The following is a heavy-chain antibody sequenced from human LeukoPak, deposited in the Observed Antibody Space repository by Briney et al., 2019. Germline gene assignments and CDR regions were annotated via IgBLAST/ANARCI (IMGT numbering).Heavy chain of an antibody. J-gene: IGHJ4*02. CDR3: AKETPFGNFVTIDC. CDR2: ITGDGGGT. D-gene: IGHD3-16*01. Sequence: GGSLRLSCAASGFTFRNYVMSWVRQTPEKGLEWVSAITGDGGGTNHADSVKGRFTIFRDNSKNTLYLQMNSLRAEDTAVYYCAKETPFGNFVTIDCWGQGALVTVSS. V-gene: IGHV3-23*01. CDR1: GFTFRNYV.